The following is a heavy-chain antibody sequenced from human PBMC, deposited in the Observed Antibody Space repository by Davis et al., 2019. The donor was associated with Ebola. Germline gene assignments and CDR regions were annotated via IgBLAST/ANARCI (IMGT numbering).Heavy chain of an antibody. D-gene: IGHD3-10*01. CDR3: ARADYGSGSSYGMDV. CDR2: ISSSSSTI. J-gene: IGHJ6*02. CDR1: GFTFSSYS. Sequence: GGSLRLSCAASGFTFSSYSMNWVRQAPGKGLEWVSSISSSSSTIYYADSVKGRFTISRDNAKNSLYLQMNSLRDEDTAVYYCARADYGSGSSYGMDVWGQGTTVTVS. V-gene: IGHV3-48*02.